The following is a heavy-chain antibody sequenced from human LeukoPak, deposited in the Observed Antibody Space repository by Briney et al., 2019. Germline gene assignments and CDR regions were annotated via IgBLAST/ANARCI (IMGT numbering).Heavy chain of an antibody. D-gene: IGHD6-19*01. V-gene: IGHV3-23*01. CDR1: GFTFSSYA. CDR3: ARDSGGHSSGWYGVDY. Sequence: AGGSLRLSCAASGFTFSSYAMSWVRQAPGKGLEWVSAISGSGGSTYYADSVKGRFTISRDNSKNTLYLQMNSLRAEDTAVYYCARDSGGHSSGWYGVDYWGQGTLVTVSS. J-gene: IGHJ4*02. CDR2: ISGSGGST.